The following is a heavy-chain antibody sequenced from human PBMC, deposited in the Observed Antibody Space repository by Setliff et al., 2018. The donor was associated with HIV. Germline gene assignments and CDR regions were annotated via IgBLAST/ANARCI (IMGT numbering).Heavy chain of an antibody. CDR3: GRENPGDY. J-gene: IGHJ4*02. Sequence: PSETLSLTCTVSGGSISSSDYYWGWIRRPPGKGLEWIGSIYYTGRSFHNPSLKSRITISVDTSKNQFSLKLSSVTAADTAVYYCGRENPGDYWGQGTLVTVSS. V-gene: IGHV4-39*01. CDR1: GGSISSSDYY. CDR2: IYYTGRS. D-gene: IGHD3-10*01.